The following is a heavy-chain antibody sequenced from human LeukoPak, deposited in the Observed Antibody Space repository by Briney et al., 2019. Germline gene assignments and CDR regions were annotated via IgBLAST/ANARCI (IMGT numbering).Heavy chain of an antibody. V-gene: IGHV3-23*01. CDR3: VKEILGYYTYMDV. CDR1: GFTFSNYA. J-gene: IGHJ6*03. D-gene: IGHD2/OR15-2a*01. Sequence: PGGSLRLSCAGSGFTFSNYAMSWVRQAPGKGLEWVSSVSGVALTTYYADSVKGRFTISRDNSKNTLYLEMNSLRVDDTAVYYCVKEILGYYTYMDVWGRGTTVTVSS. CDR2: VSGVALTT.